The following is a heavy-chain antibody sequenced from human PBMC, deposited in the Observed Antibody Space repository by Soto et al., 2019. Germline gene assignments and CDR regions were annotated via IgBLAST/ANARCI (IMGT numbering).Heavy chain of an antibody. V-gene: IGHV4-59*01. CDR1: DGSLRIYY. CDR3: VGGLSEWGLIDF. J-gene: IGHJ4*02. D-gene: IGHD3-3*01. CDR2: IDYRGST. Sequence: PSEPRSQHDTVSDGSLRIYYWSRIRQPPGKGLEWIGDIDYRGSTYYNPSLKSRVTISGDASKNQFSLKLRSVTAADTAVYYCVGGLSEWGLIDFWGQGTRVTVSS.